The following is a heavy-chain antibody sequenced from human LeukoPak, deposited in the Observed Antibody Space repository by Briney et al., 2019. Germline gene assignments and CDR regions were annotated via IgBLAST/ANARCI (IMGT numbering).Heavy chain of an antibody. V-gene: IGHV4-59*01. D-gene: IGHD3-22*01. J-gene: IGHJ5*02. CDR1: GGSFSTYY. CDR3: ARDLRYDSTSWGWFDP. Sequence: PSETLSLTCAVYGGSFSTYYWSWIRQPPGKGLEWIGYVYYSGSTNYNPSLKSRVTISVDTSKNQFSLKLSSVTAADTAIYYCARDLRYDSTSWGWFDPWGQGTLVTVSS. CDR2: VYYSGST.